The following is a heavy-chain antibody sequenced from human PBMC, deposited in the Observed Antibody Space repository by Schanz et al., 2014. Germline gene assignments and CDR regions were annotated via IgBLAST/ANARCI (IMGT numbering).Heavy chain of an antibody. Sequence: QVQLVDSGGGVVQPGRSLRLSCAASGFKFSISAMHWVLQAPGKGLEWVAVISYDGRSKDYADSVKGRFTISRDNSKNTVFLQMNSLRGEDTAVYYCASADYTNYFDYWGQGTLVTVSS. D-gene: IGHD4-4*01. CDR2: ISYDGRSK. J-gene: IGHJ4*02. CDR1: GFKFSISA. V-gene: IGHV3-30*04. CDR3: ASADYTNYFDY.